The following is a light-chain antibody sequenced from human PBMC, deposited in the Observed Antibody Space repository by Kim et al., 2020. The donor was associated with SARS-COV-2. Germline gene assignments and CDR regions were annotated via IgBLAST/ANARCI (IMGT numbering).Light chain of an antibody. V-gene: IGLV3-19*01. Sequence: LRQPIALTCQGDSIRRYNATCDQQKPGRTPVLAIYGKNNRPAGSPDRFSGSSSGNTASLTITGAQAEDEADYYCNSRDSSGNLHVVFGGGTQLTVL. CDR3: NSRDSSGNLHVV. CDR2: GKN. CDR1: SIRRYN. J-gene: IGLJ2*01.